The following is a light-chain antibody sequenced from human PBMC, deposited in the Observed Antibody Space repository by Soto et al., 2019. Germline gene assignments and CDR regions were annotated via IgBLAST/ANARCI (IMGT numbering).Light chain of an antibody. V-gene: IGLV2-14*01. CDR3: SSQTSSTTLV. CDR1: SSDVGGYNY. CDR2: DVS. Sequence: QSVLTQPASVSGSPGQSITISCTGTSSDVGGYNYVSWYQQHPGEVPKLMIYDVSNRPSGFSDRFSGSKSGNTASLTISGLQAEDEADYYCSSQTSSTTLVFGGGTQVTVL. J-gene: IGLJ2*01.